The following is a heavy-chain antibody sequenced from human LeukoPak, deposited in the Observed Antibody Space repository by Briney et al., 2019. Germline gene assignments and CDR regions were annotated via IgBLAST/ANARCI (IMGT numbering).Heavy chain of an antibody. CDR3: ARYVDTAIYFDY. J-gene: IGHJ4*02. CDR1: GGTFSSYA. Sequence: SVKVSCKASGGTFSSYAISWVRQAPGQGLEWMGGIIPIFGTANYAQKFQGRVTITADKSTSTAYMELSSLRSEDTAVYYCARYVDTAIYFDYWGQGTLVTVPS. V-gene: IGHV1-69*06. D-gene: IGHD5-18*01. CDR2: IIPIFGTA.